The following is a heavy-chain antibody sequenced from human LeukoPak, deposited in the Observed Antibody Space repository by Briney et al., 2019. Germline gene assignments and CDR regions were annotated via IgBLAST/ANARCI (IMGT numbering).Heavy chain of an antibody. Sequence: PGRSLRLSCAASGFTFSSYGMHWVRQAPGKGLEWVAVISYDGSNKYYADSVKGRFTISRDNSKNTLYLQMNSLRAEDTAVYYCAKDLVVSKVAGPDYWGQGTLVTVSS. CDR1: GFTFSSYG. J-gene: IGHJ4*02. V-gene: IGHV3-30*18. D-gene: IGHD6-19*01. CDR3: AKDLVVSKVAGPDY. CDR2: ISYDGSNK.